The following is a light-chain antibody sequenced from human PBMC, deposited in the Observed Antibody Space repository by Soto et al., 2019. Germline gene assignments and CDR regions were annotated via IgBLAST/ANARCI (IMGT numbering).Light chain of an antibody. V-gene: IGKV1-33*01. CDR3: PQYDKLQIT. J-gene: IGKJ5*01. CDR1: QEISNY. CDR2: DAS. Sequence: DIQMTQSPSSLSASVGDRVTITCQASQEISNYLNWYQQKPGKAPKLLIYDASNLETGVPSRFSGSGSATDYTFTMSSLQPDDIATYYCPQYDKLQITFGQGTRLEIK.